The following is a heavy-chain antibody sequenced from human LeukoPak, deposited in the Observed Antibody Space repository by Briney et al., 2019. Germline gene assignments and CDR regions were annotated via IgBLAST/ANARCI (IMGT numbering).Heavy chain of an antibody. CDR1: GFTVSSNY. V-gene: IGHV3-23*01. D-gene: IGHD4-23*01. J-gene: IGHJ2*01. CDR2: ISGSGGST. Sequence: HAGGSLRLSCAASGFTVSSNYMSWVRQAPGKGLEWVSVISGSGGSTYYADSVKGRFTISRDNSKNTLYLQMNSLRAEDTAVYYCAKSVDYGGNSYWYFDLWGRGTLVTVSS. CDR3: AKSVDYGGNSYWYFDL.